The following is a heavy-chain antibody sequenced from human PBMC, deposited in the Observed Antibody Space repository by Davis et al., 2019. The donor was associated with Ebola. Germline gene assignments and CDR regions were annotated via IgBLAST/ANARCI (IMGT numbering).Heavy chain of an antibody. CDR3: ARGGDIVVVVAATKDYYGMDV. Sequence: GGSLRLSCAASGFTFSSYAMHWVCQAPGTGLEWVAVISYYGSNKYYADSVNGRFTISRDNSKNTLYLQMNSLRAEDTAVYYCARGGDIVVVVAATKDYYGMDVWGKGTTVTVSS. CDR2: ISYYGSNK. CDR1: GFTFSSYA. D-gene: IGHD2-15*01. V-gene: IGHV3-30-3*01. J-gene: IGHJ6*04.